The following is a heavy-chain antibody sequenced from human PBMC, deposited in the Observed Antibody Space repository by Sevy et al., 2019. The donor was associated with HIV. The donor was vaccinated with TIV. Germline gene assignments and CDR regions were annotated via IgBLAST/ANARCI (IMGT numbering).Heavy chain of an antibody. CDR1: GFTFSSYA. Sequence: GGSLRLSCAASGFTFSSYAMHWVRQAPGKGLEWVAVISYDGSNKYYADSVKGRFTISRDNSKNTLYLQMNSLSAEDTAVYYWRRVLGITNDAFDIWGQGTMVTVSS. CDR3: RRVLGITNDAFDI. D-gene: IGHD2-2*01. CDR2: ISYDGSNK. J-gene: IGHJ3*02. V-gene: IGHV3-30-3*01.